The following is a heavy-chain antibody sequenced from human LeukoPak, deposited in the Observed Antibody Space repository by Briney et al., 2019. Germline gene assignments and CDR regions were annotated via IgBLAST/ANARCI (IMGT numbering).Heavy chain of an antibody. V-gene: IGHV4-34*01. D-gene: IGHD6-6*01. Sequence: PSETLSLTCAVYGGSFSGYYWSWIRQPPGKGLEWIGEINHSGSTNYNPSLKSRVTISVDTSKNQFSLKLSSVTAADTAVYYCARSEYSSSFDYWGQGTLVTVSS. J-gene: IGHJ4*02. CDR3: ARSEYSSSFDY. CDR1: GGSFSGYY. CDR2: INHSGST.